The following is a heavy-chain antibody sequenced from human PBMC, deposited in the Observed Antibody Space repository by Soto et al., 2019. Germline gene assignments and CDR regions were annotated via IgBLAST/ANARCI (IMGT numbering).Heavy chain of an antibody. CDR3: ARVTITYYYDSSGSDYAMDV. CDR1: GYSFTSYW. V-gene: IGHV5-10-1*01. CDR2: IDPSDSYT. Sequence: PGESLKISCKGSGYSFTSYWISWVRQMPGKGLEWMGRIDPSDSYTNYSPSFQGHVTISADKSISTAYLQWSSLKASDTAMYYCARVTITYYYDSSGSDYAMDVWGQGTTVTVSS. D-gene: IGHD3-22*01. J-gene: IGHJ6*02.